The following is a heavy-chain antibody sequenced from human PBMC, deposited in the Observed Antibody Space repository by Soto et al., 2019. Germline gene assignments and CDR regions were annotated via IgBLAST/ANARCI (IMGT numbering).Heavy chain of an antibody. CDR2: ISDSGSST. CDR1: GFTFSRYA. Sequence: PGGSLRLSCAASGFTFSRYAMSWVRQAPGKGLEWVSGISDSGSSTYHADSVKGRFTISRDNSKNTLYLQMNSLRAEDTALYYCAKDISGTTRVDSWGQGTLVTVS. J-gene: IGHJ4*02. CDR3: AKDISGTTRVDS. V-gene: IGHV3-23*01. D-gene: IGHD1-7*01.